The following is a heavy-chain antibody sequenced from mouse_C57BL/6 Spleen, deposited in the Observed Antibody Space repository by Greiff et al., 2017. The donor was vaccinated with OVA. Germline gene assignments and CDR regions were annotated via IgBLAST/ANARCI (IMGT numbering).Heavy chain of an antibody. CDR2: IHPNSGST. D-gene: IGHD1-1*01. V-gene: IGHV1-64*01. CDR1: GYTFTSYW. CDR3: ERDYGSRRDAMDD. J-gene: IGHJ4*01. Sequence: QVQLQQPGAELVKPGASVKLSCKASGYTFTSYWMHWVKQRPGQGLEWIGMIHPNSGSTNYNEKFKSKAALTVDKSSSTAYMQLSSLTSEDSAVYYYERDYGSRRDAMDDWGQGTSVTVSS.